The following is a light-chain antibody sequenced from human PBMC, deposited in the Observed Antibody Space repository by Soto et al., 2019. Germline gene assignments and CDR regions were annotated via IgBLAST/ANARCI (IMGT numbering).Light chain of an antibody. CDR3: QQHNYWPS. V-gene: IGKV3-15*01. J-gene: IGKJ2*01. CDR2: VAS. Sequence: EIVMTQSPATLSVSPGERATLSCRASQSVSSNLAWYQQKPGQAPRLLLYVASTRATGIPGRFSGSGSGTEFTLTISSLQSEDFAVYYCQQHNYWPSFGQGTKLEIK. CDR1: QSVSSN.